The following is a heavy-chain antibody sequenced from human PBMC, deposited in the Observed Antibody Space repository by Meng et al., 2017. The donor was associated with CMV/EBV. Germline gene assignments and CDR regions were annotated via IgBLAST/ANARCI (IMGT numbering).Heavy chain of an antibody. CDR2: ISGSGGST. CDR3: AKDGGGVITIFGVANPTGGFDP. V-gene: IGHV3-23*01. D-gene: IGHD3-3*01. Sequence: GESLKISCAASGFTFSDYYMSWIRQAPGKGLEWVSAISGSGGSTYYADSVKGRFTISRDNSKNTLYLQMNSLRAEDTAVYYCAKDGGGVITIFGVANPTGGFDPWGQGTLVTVSS. CDR1: GFTFSDYY. J-gene: IGHJ5*02.